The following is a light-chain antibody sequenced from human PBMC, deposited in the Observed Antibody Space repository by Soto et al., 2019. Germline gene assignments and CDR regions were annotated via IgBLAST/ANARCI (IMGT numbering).Light chain of an antibody. CDR2: LARRGSY. CDR1: SGHSTYI. V-gene: IGLV4-60*02. Sequence: QPVLTQSSSASASLGSSVKLTCILSSGHSTYIIAWHQQQPGKAPRFLMTLARRGSYNRGSGVPDRFSGSSSGADRYLTISNLQFEDEGDYYCETWYSNTHKVFGGGTKLTVL. CDR3: ETWYSNTHKV. J-gene: IGLJ3*02.